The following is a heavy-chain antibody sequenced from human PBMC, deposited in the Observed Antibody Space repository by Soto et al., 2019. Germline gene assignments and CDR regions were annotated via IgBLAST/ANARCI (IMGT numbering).Heavy chain of an antibody. CDR1: GFTFSSYA. J-gene: IGHJ4*02. CDR2: ISGSGGST. V-gene: IGHV3-23*01. CDR3: ARKGYDSSGPTDY. Sequence: GGSLRISCAASGFTFSSYAMSWVLQAPGKGLEWVSAISGSGGSTYYADSVKGRFTISRDNSKNTLYLQMNSLRAEDTAVYYCARKGYDSSGPTDYWGQGTLVTVSS. D-gene: IGHD3-22*01.